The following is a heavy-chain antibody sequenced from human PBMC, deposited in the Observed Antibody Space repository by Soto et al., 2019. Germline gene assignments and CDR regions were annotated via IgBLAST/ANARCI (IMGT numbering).Heavy chain of an antibody. CDR2: INLDGSEK. V-gene: IGHV3-7*01. CDR1: GITFTRYW. CDR3: AREARATFDY. J-gene: IGHJ4*02. Sequence: EVQLVESAGGLVQPGGSLRLSCADSGITFTRYWMSWVRQAPGKGPEWVATINLDGSEKFYVDSVKGRFTISRDNAKNSLYLQMNSLRAEDTAVYYCAREARATFDYWGQGTLVTVSS.